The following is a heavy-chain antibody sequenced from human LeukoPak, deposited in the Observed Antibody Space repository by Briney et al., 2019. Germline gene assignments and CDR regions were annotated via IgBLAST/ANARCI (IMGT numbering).Heavy chain of an antibody. Sequence: PSETLSLTCTVSGGSISSYYWSWIRQPPGKGLEWIGYIYYSGSTNYNPSLKSRVTISVDTSKNQFSLKLSSVTAADTAVYYCAREVVAGTYFDYWGQGTLVTVSS. J-gene: IGHJ4*02. CDR3: AREVVAGTYFDY. V-gene: IGHV4-59*01. D-gene: IGHD6-19*01. CDR2: IYYSGST. CDR1: GGSISSYY.